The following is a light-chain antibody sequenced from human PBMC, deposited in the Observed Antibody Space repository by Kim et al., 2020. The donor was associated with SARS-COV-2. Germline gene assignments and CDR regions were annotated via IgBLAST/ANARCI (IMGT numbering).Light chain of an antibody. CDR1: QDIVNY. CDR2: DAS. J-gene: IGKJ4*01. V-gene: IGKV1-33*01. CDR3: QQYDNLPLT. Sequence: DIQMTQSPSSLTASVGDRVTITCQASQDIVNYLNWYQQRPGKAPKLLIYDASTLETGVPSRFSGVGYGTDFTLTISSLQPEDVATYYCQQYDNLPLTFGGGTKVDIK.